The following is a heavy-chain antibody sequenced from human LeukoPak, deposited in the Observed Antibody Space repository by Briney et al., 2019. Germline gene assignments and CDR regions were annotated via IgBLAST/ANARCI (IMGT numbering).Heavy chain of an antibody. CDR3: ARHSGDPGWYLDY. Sequence: PSETLSLTCAVYGGSFSGYYWSWIRQPPGKGLEWIGEINHSGSTNYNPSLKSRVTISVDTSKNQFSLKLSSVTAADTAVYYCARHSGDPGWYLDYWGQGTLVTVSS. CDR2: INHSGST. CDR1: GGSFSGYY. V-gene: IGHV4-34*01. D-gene: IGHD6-19*01. J-gene: IGHJ4*02.